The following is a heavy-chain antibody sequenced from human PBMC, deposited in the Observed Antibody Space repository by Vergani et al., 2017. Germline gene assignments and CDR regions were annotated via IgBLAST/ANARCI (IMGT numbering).Heavy chain of an antibody. J-gene: IGHJ6*02. CDR1: GGSISSGGYN. Sequence: QVQLQESGPGLVKPSQTLSLTCTVSGGSISSGGYNWSWIRQHPGKGLEWIGYIYYSGSTYYNPSLKSRVTISVDTSKNQFSLKLSSVTAADTAVYYCARFPDTAMDGYGMDVWGQGTTVTVSS. D-gene: IGHD5-18*01. CDR3: ARFPDTAMDGYGMDV. CDR2: IYYSGST. V-gene: IGHV4-31*03.